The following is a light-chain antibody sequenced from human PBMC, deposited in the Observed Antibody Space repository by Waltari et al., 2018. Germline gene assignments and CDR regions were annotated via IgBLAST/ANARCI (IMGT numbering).Light chain of an antibody. J-gene: IGLJ1*01. CDR1: SSAVGSYNL. Sequence: QSALTQPASVSGSPGQSITISCTGTSSAVGSYNLVSWYQQHPGKAPKLMIYEGNKRPSGVSNRFSGSKSGNTASLTISRLQAEDEADYYCCSYAGSSTFPYVFGTGTKVTVL. CDR2: EGN. V-gene: IGLV2-23*03. CDR3: CSYAGSSTFPYV.